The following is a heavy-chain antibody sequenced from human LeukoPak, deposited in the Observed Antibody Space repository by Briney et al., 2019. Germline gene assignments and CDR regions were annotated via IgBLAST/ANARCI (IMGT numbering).Heavy chain of an antibody. D-gene: IGHD4-23*01. CDR1: GFTFNSFA. CDR3: AKSLRWGFDY. Sequence: GGSLRLSCAASGFTFNSFAMNWVRQAPGKGLEWVSSISGSDGSSHYADFVKGRFTISRDNSKNTLHLQMNSLRAEDTAVYYCAKSLRWGFDYWGQGTLVTVSS. J-gene: IGHJ4*02. V-gene: IGHV3-23*01. CDR2: ISGSDGSS.